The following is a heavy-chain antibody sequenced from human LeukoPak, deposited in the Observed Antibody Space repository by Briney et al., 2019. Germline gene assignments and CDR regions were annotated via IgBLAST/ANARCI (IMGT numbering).Heavy chain of an antibody. Sequence: PGGSLRLSCAASGFTFGNYGMNWVRQAPGKGLEWVAFIRYDGSTQRYADSVCGRVTVSRDNSNNTVVLQMNIVRGEDTDVYYCVQDYASSIWAYYFDNWGQATLVTVSS. CDR3: VQDYASSIWAYYFDN. CDR2: IRYDGSTQ. J-gene: IGHJ4*02. V-gene: IGHV3-30*02. D-gene: IGHD6-13*01. CDR1: GFTFGNYG.